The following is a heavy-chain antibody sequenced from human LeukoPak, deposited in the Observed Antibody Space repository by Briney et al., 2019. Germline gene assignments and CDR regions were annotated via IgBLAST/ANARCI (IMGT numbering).Heavy chain of an antibody. V-gene: IGHV1-24*01. Sequence: ASVKVSCKVSGYTLSQLSMHWVRQAPGKRPEWMGGFDPEDGETIYAQKFQGRVTMTEDTSTDTAYMELSSLRSEDTAVYYCATAVLSGYYFDYWGQGTLVTVSS. CDR3: ATAVLSGYYFDY. CDR1: GYTLSQLS. CDR2: FDPEDGET. D-gene: IGHD3-10*01. J-gene: IGHJ4*02.